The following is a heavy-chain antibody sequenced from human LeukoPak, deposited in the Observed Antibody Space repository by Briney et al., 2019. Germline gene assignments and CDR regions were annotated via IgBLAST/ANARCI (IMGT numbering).Heavy chain of an antibody. V-gene: IGHV4-34*01. CDR1: GGSFSDYY. D-gene: IGHD6-19*01. CDR3: AAEYTSGSYRGDY. CDR2: INHSGST. Sequence: WDTLSLTCAVYGGSFSDYYWSWIRQPPGKGLQWIGEINHSGSTNYNPSLKSRVTISVDTSKNQISLKLSSVTAADTAVYYCAAEYTSGSYRGDYWGQGTLVTVSS. J-gene: IGHJ4*02.